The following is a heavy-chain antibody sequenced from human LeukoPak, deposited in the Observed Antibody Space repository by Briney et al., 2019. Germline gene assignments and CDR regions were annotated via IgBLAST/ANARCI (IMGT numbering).Heavy chain of an antibody. D-gene: IGHD4-17*01. CDR2: IWYDGSNK. CDR1: GFTFSSYG. V-gene: IGHV3-33*06. Sequence: GGSLRLSCAASGFTFSSYGMHWVRQAPGKGLEWVAVIWYDGSNKYYADSVKGRFTISRDNSKNTLYLQMNSLRAEDTDVYYCAKTADYGDYCDYWGQGTLVTVSS. J-gene: IGHJ4*02. CDR3: AKTADYGDYCDY.